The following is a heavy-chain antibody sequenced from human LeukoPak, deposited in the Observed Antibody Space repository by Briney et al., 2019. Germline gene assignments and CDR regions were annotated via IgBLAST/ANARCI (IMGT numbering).Heavy chain of an antibody. Sequence: ASVKVSCKASGYTFTGYYMHWVRQAPGQGLEWMGWINPNSGGTNYAQKFQGRVTMTRDTSTSTVYMELSSLRSEDTAVYYCARDCNADYYGSGSYYGDAFDIWGQGTMVTVSS. CDR1: GYTFTGYY. CDR3: ARDCNADYYGSGSYYGDAFDI. V-gene: IGHV1-2*02. J-gene: IGHJ3*02. CDR2: INPNSGGT. D-gene: IGHD3-10*01.